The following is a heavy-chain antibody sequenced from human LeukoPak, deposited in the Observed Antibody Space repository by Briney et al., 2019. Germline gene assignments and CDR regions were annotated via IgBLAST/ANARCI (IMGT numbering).Heavy chain of an antibody. Sequence: SETLSLTCTVSGGSVSSYYWSWIRQPAGKGLEWTGRIYTSGSTNYNPSLKSRVTMSVDTSKNQFSLKLSSVTAADTAVYYCARGGYYGSGNDFRFDPWGQGTLVTVSS. J-gene: IGHJ5*02. D-gene: IGHD3-10*01. CDR3: ARGGYYGSGNDFRFDP. V-gene: IGHV4-4*07. CDR2: IYTSGST. CDR1: GGSVSSYY.